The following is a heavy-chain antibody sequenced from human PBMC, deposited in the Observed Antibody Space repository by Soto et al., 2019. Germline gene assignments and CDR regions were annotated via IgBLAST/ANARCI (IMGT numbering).Heavy chain of an antibody. CDR3: AREVDSSGWYGWFDP. J-gene: IGHJ5*02. D-gene: IGHD6-19*01. CDR2: ISAYNGNT. V-gene: IGHV1-18*01. CDR1: GYTFTSYG. Sequence: ASVKVSCKASGYTFTSYGISWVRQAPGQGLEWMGWISAYNGNTNYAQKLQGRVTMTTDTSTSTAYMELRSLRSDDTAVYYCAREVDSSGWYGWFDPWGQGTLVTVSS.